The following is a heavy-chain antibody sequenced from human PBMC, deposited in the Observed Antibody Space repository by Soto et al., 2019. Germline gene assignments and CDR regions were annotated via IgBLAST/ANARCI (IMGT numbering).Heavy chain of an antibody. CDR2: ISPSNGNT. Sequence: SCKASGYSFTTYSLNWVRQAPGEGPEWMGWISPSNGNTKYSQKFQARLTVTADTSASTAFMELRSLTSDDTATYYCARGYYDFSTDYDLWGQGTPVTVSS. J-gene: IGHJ5*02. V-gene: IGHV1-18*04. D-gene: IGHD3-3*01. CDR3: ARGYYDFSTDYDL. CDR1: GYSFTTYS.